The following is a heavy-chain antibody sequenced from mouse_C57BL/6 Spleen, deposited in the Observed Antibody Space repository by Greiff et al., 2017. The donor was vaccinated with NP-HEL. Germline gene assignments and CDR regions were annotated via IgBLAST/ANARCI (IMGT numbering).Heavy chain of an antibody. D-gene: IGHD1-1*02. Sequence: EVMLVESGGDLVKPGGSLKLSCAASGFTFSSYGMSWVRQTPDKRLEWVATISSGGSYTYYPDSVKGRFTISRDNAKNTLYLQMSSLKSEDTAMYYCARHGGSPIPMDYWGQGTSVTVSS. V-gene: IGHV5-6*01. J-gene: IGHJ4*01. CDR3: ARHGGSPIPMDY. CDR2: ISSGGSYT. CDR1: GFTFSSYG.